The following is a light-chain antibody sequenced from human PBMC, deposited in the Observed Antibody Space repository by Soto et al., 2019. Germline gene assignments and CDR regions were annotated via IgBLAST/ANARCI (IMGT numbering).Light chain of an antibody. J-gene: IGLJ2*01. CDR3: CSYAGTYTL. Sequence: QSALTQPRSVSGSPGQSVTISCTGTSSDVGGYNYVSWYQQYSGKAPKLMIYDVSERPSGVPDRFSGSKSGNTASLTISGLQAEDEADFYCCSYAGTYTLFGGGTKVTVL. CDR2: DVS. V-gene: IGLV2-11*01. CDR1: SSDVGGYNY.